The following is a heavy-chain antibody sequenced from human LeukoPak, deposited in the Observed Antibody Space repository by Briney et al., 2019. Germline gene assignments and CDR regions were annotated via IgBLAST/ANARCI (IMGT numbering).Heavy chain of an antibody. V-gene: IGHV3-23*01. D-gene: IGHD4-11*01. CDR2: ISGSGGST. Sequence: GGSLRLSCAASGFTFSSYAMSWVRQAPGKGLEWVSAISGSGGSTYYADSVKGRFTISRDNSKSTLYLQMNSLRAEDTAVYYCALPPDYSSTSRVGYWGQGTLVTVSS. CDR1: GFTFSSYA. CDR3: ALPPDYSSTSRVGY. J-gene: IGHJ4*02.